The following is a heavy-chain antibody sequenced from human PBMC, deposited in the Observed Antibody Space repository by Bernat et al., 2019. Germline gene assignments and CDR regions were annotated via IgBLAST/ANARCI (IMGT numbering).Heavy chain of an antibody. CDR3: ARDRVSDYGDYVRAFDI. J-gene: IGHJ3*02. D-gene: IGHD4-17*01. CDR1: GFTFSSYS. Sequence: EVQLVESGGGLVKPGGSLRLSCAASGFTFSSYSMNWVRQAPGKGLEWVSSISSSSSYIYYADSVKGRFTISRDNAKNSLCLQMNSLRAEDTAVYYCARDRVSDYGDYVRAFDIWAKGQWSPSLQ. CDR2: ISSSSSYI. V-gene: IGHV3-21*01.